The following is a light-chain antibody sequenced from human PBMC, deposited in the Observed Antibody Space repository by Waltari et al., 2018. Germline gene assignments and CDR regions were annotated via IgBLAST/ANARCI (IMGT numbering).Light chain of an antibody. J-gene: IGLJ2*01. V-gene: IGLV2-14*01. CDR3: SSHRSDHGVV. Sequence: QSALTQPASVSGSPGQSITIPCTGTSSDVGSYDYVSWYQQHPGKAPTVMLYDVHNRPAGVSSPFSSSKSRNTDSLTLSGLQAEDEAEYFCSSHRSDHGVVFGGGTKLTVL. CDR2: DVH. CDR1: SSDVGSYDY.